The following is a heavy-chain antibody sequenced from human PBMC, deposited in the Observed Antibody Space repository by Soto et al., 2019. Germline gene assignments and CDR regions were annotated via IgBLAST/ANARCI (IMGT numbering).Heavy chain of an antibody. CDR1: GYAFSNND. CDR2: MNPNSGNG. CDR3: ASMATSGTLNWFDP. V-gene: IGHV1-8*01. Sequence: QVQLVQSGAEVKEHGASVKVSCQASGYAFSNNDISWVRHVTGQGLEWMGWMNPNSGNGGYAQKFQGTVTMTRDTSTTTAYMELSSLASDDTAIYYCASMATSGTLNWFDPWGQGTLVTVSS. J-gene: IGHJ5*02.